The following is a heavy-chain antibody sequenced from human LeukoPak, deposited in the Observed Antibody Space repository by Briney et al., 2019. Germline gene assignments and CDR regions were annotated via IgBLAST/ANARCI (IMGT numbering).Heavy chain of an antibody. D-gene: IGHD3-16*01. V-gene: IGHV3-7*03. J-gene: IGHJ3*01. CDR3: TRALGHSVLAFDV. Sequence: GGSLRLSCAASGFTFSSYWISWVRQAPGKGLEWVANIKQDGSEKNYVDSVKGRFTISRDNAKESLHLQMRNLRVEDTAVYYCTRALGHSVLAFDVWGQGTVV. CDR1: GFTFSSYW. CDR2: IKQDGSEK.